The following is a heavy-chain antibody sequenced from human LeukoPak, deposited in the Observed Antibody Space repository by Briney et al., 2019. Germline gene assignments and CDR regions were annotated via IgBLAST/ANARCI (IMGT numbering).Heavy chain of an antibody. V-gene: IGHV3-30*04. Sequence: QPGGSLRLSCAASGFTLSSYAMHWVRQAPGKGLEWVTIISYDGTNKYYADSVKGRFTISRDNSKNTLYLQMNSLRAEDTAVYYCANEGSYLGDFDYWGQGTLVTVSS. CDR1: GFTLSSYA. J-gene: IGHJ4*02. CDR2: ISYDGTNK. CDR3: ANEGSYLGDFDY. D-gene: IGHD1-26*01.